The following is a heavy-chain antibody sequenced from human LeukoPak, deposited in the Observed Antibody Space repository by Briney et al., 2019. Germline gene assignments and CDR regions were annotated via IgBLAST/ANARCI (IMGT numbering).Heavy chain of an antibody. CDR2: MNPNSGNT. J-gene: IGHJ6*02. D-gene: IGHD3-22*01. Sequence: ASVKVSCKASGYTFTSYDINWVRQATGQGLEGMGWMNPNSGNTGYAQKFQGRVTMTRNTSISTAYMELSSLRSEDTAVYYCARDPGGSSGYYYSINYYYYYGMDVWGQGTTVTVSS. CDR1: GYTFTSYD. CDR3: ARDPGGSSGYYYSINYYYYYGMDV. V-gene: IGHV1-8*01.